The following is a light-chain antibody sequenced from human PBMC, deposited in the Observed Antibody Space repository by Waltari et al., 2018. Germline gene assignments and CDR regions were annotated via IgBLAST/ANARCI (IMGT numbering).Light chain of an antibody. Sequence: SSELTQDPAVSVALGQTVRIPCQGDSLRSYYASWYQQKPGQAPVLVIYGKNNRPSGIPDRFSGSSSGNTASLTITGAQAEDEADYYCNSRDSSGNHLEVFGGGTKLTVL. CDR1: SLRSYY. CDR3: NSRDSSGNHLEV. J-gene: IGLJ2*01. V-gene: IGLV3-19*01. CDR2: GKN.